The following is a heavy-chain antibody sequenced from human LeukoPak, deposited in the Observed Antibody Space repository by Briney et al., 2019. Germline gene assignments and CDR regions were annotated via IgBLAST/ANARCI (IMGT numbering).Heavy chain of an antibody. V-gene: IGHV3-30*18. D-gene: IGHD3-22*01. Sequence: SGGSLRLSCAASGFTFSSYGMHWVRQAPGKGLEWVAVISYDGSNKYYADSVKGRFTISRDNSKNTLYLQMNSLRAEDTAVYYCAKDRAVYYDSSYDAFDIWGQGTMVTVSS. J-gene: IGHJ3*02. CDR2: ISYDGSNK. CDR3: AKDRAVYYDSSYDAFDI. CDR1: GFTFSSYG.